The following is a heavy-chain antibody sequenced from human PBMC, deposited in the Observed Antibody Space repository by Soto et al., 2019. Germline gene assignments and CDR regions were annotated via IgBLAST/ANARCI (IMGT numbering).Heavy chain of an antibody. CDR1: GFSFSSYS. D-gene: IGHD3-10*01. V-gene: IGHV3-21*01. CDR2: ITSSSTYI. CDR3: ARDNNFFDSGKGVDY. Sequence: EGQLVESGGGLVKPGGSLRLSCAASGFSFSSYSLNWVRQAPGKGLEWVSSITSSSTYIHYADSVKGRFTTSRDNAKNALERQMNSLRAEDTAGYYGARDNNFFDSGKGVDYWGQGTLVTVSS. J-gene: IGHJ4*02.